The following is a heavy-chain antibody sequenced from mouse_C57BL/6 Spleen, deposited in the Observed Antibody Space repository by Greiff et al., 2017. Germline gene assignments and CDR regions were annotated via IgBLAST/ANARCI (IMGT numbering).Heavy chain of an antibody. D-gene: IGHD2-4*01. CDR2: INYDGSST. J-gene: IGHJ2*01. CDR3: ARGYDYDVGYYFDY. Sequence: EVKVVESEGGLVQPGSSMKLSCTASGFTFSDYYMAWVRQVPEKGLEWVANINYDGSSTYYLDSLKSRFIISRDNAKNILYLQMSSLKSEDTATYYCARGYDYDVGYYFDYWGQGTTRTVSS. V-gene: IGHV5-16*01. CDR1: GFTFSDYY.